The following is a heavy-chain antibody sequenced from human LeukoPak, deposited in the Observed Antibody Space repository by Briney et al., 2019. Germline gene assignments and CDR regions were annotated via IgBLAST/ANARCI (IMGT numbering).Heavy chain of an antibody. V-gene: IGHV3-21*01. Sequence: GGSLRLSCAASGFTFSSYSMNWVRQAPGKGLEWVSSISSSSSYIYYADSVKGRFTISRDNAKNSLYLQMNSLRAEDTAVYYCATAVASSSGWYADYWGQGTLVTVSS. CDR3: ATAVASSSGWYADY. CDR2: ISSSSSYI. CDR1: GFTFSSYS. J-gene: IGHJ4*02. D-gene: IGHD6-19*01.